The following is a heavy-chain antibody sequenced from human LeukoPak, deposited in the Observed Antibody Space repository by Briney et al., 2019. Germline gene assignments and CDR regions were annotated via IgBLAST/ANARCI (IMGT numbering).Heavy chain of an antibody. V-gene: IGHV1-2*02. CDR3: ARGCFFNPGVDWFDP. J-gene: IGHJ5*02. CDR2: INPNSGGT. D-gene: IGHD2-8*01. CDR1: GYTFTADF. Sequence: GGSVKVSCKASGYTFTADFMHWLRQAPGQGLEWMGWINPNSGGTNYAQRFQGRVSMTRDTSLSTVYMELSTLRSDDTAVYYCARGCFFNPGVDWFDPGPQGTLVTVSS.